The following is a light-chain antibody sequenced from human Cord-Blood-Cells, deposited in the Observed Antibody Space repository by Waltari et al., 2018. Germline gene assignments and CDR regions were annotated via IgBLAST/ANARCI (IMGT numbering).Light chain of an antibody. Sequence: QSALTQPASVSGSPGQSITISCTGTSSDVGSYNLVSWYQQHPGKAPKLMSYEGSKRPSGVSNRFSGSKSGNTASLTISGLQAEDEAVYYCCSYAGSSTWVFGGGTKLTVL. CDR2: EGS. CDR3: CSYAGSSTWV. CDR1: SSDVGSYNL. V-gene: IGLV2-23*01. J-gene: IGLJ3*02.